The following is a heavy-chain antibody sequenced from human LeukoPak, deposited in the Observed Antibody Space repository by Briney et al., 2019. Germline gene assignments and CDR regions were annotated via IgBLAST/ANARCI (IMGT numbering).Heavy chain of an antibody. D-gene: IGHD6-13*01. V-gene: IGHV3-23*01. J-gene: IGHJ4*02. CDR2: ISGSGGST. CDR3: AKSPRAAAGKGYFDY. Sequence: GGSLRLSCAASGFTFSSYAMSWVRQAPGKGLEWVSAISGSGGSTHYADSVKGRFTISRDNSKNTLYLQMNSLRAEDTAVYYCAKSPRAAAGKGYFDYWGQGTLVTVSS. CDR1: GFTFSSYA.